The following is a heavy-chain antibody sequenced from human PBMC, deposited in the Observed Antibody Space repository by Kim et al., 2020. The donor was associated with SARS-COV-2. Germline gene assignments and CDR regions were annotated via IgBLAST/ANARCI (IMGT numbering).Heavy chain of an antibody. Sequence: GGSLRLSCAASGFTFDDYAMHWVRQAPGKGLEWVSGISWNSGSIGYADSVKGRFTISRDNAKNSLYLQMNSLRAEDTALYYCAKEPRGYSYGGTVFDYWGQGTLVTVSS. D-gene: IGHD5-18*01. V-gene: IGHV3-9*01. CDR3: AKEPRGYSYGGTVFDY. CDR2: ISWNSGSI. CDR1: GFTFDDYA. J-gene: IGHJ4*02.